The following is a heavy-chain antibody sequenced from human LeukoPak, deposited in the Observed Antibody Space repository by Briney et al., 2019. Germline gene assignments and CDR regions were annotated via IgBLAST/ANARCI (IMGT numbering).Heavy chain of an antibody. CDR3: AREGYSSGNFDY. J-gene: IGHJ4*02. CDR1: GYTFTGYY. CDR2: INPNSGGT. D-gene: IGHD6-19*01. Sequence: ASVKVSCKASGYTFTGYYMHWVRQAPGQGLEWMGWINPNSGGTNYAQKFQSRVTMTRDTSISTAYMELSRLRSDDTAVYYCAREGYSSGNFDYWGQGTLVTVSS. V-gene: IGHV1-2*02.